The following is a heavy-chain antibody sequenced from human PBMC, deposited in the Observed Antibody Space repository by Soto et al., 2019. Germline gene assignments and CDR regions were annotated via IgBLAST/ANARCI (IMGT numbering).Heavy chain of an antibody. Sequence: EVQLVQSGGDLVQPGGSLRLSCVASGFTFSNYWMTWVRQAPGMGLEWVAGIKEDGSEEVYVDSVKGRFSISRDNAKTSLYLQLNSLRAEDTAVYYCATAISSPVSNFDYWGQGSLVTVSS. CDR3: ATAISSPVSNFDY. D-gene: IGHD2-2*01. J-gene: IGHJ4*02. CDR2: IKEDGSEE. CDR1: GFTFSNYW. V-gene: IGHV3-7*01.